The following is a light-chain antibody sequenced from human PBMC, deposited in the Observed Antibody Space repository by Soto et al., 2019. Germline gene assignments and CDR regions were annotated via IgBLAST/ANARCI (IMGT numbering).Light chain of an antibody. Sequence: EIVLTQSPASLSLSPGKRATLSCRASQSVSSHLAWFQQRPGQAPRLLIYGASNRATGIPARFGGSGSGTNFTLTISSLEPEDFAVYYCQQRSNWPPVLTFGGGTKVEIK. CDR2: GAS. CDR1: QSVSSH. V-gene: IGKV3-11*01. CDR3: QQRSNWPPVLT. J-gene: IGKJ4*01.